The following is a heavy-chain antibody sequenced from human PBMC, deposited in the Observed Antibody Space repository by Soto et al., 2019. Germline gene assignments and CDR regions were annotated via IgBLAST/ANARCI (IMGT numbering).Heavy chain of an antibody. V-gene: IGHV3-30*18. CDR1: GFTFISYG. D-gene: IGHD6-13*01. J-gene: IGHJ4*02. Sequence: PGGSLRLSCASSGFTFISYGMHWVRQAPGKGLEWVAVISYDGSNKYYADSVKGRFTISRDNSKNTLYLQMNSLRAEDTAVYYCANVQQLSRAAVDYWGQGTLVTVSS. CDR3: ANVQQLSRAAVDY. CDR2: ISYDGSNK.